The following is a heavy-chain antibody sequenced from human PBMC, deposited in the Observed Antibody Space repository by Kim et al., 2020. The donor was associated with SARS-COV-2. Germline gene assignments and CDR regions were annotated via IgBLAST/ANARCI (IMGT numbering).Heavy chain of an antibody. V-gene: IGHV1-69*13. CDR3: ASPKPQYSSGAFSDAFDI. J-gene: IGHJ3*02. Sequence: SVKVSCKASGGTFSSYAISWVRQAPGQGLEWMGGIIPIFGTANYAQKFQGRVTITADESTSTAYMELSSLRSEDTAVYYCASPKPQYSSGAFSDAFDIWGQGTMVTVSS. D-gene: IGHD6-19*01. CDR2: IIPIFGTA. CDR1: GGTFSSYA.